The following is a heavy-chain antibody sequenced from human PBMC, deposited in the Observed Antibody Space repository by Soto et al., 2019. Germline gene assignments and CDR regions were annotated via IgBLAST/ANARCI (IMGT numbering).Heavy chain of an antibody. CDR1: GLPVAGSY. CDR3: VRPLPSGQTHARDV. CDR2: IYNDGTT. V-gene: IGHV3-53*01. Sequence: LRLSCVASGLPVAGSYMAWVRQARGKGLEWASVIYNDGTTYYSQSVEGRFTISRDTSKNTLYLQMDRLRDEDTAVYYCVRPLPSGQTHARDVWGQGTTVTVSS. J-gene: IGHJ6*02. D-gene: IGHD3-10*01.